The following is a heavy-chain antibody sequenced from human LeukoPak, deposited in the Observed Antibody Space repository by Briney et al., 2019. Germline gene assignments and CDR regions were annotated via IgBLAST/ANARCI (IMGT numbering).Heavy chain of an antibody. CDR1: GGSFSSSSDY. D-gene: IGHD1-26*01. J-gene: IGHJ4*02. Sequence: PSETLSLTCCVSGGSFSSSSDYWGWIRQPPGKGLEWIGSIYYSGSTYYNPSLKSRVTISVDTSKNQFSLKLSSVTAADTAVYYCVGQEGSYYFEHFDYWGQGTLVTVSS. CDR2: IYYSGST. CDR3: VGQEGSYYFEHFDY. V-gene: IGHV4-39*01.